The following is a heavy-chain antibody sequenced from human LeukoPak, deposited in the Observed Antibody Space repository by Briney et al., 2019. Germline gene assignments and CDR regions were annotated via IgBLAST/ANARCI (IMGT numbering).Heavy chain of an antibody. J-gene: IGHJ4*02. CDR2: ISPSGGST. CDR1: GYTFTSNY. D-gene: IGHD2-15*01. Sequence: ASVKVSCKAFGYTFTSNYMHWVRQAPGQGPEWMGVISPSGGSTTYAQKFQGRVTMTEDTSTDTAYMELSSLRSEDTAVYYCATDGLVVAAYDYWGQGTLVTVSS. CDR3: ATDGLVVAAYDY. V-gene: IGHV1-46*01.